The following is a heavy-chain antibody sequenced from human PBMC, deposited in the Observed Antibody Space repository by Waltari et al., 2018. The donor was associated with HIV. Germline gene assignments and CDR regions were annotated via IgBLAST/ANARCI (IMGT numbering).Heavy chain of an antibody. CDR3: ARVGRGDQYDFWSASMTGGGDY. J-gene: IGHJ4*02. D-gene: IGHD3-3*01. V-gene: IGHV1-18*01. Sequence: QVQLVQSGSEVKKPGASVKVSCKTSGYTFTSYGISWLRQAPGKGLDWVGWISAHNGNTHVAQKYQDRVTITTDMSTRTAYMQLRRLRSDDTAVYYCARVGRGDQYDFWSASMTGGGDYWGQGTLVTVSS. CDR2: ISAHNGNT. CDR1: GYTFTSYG.